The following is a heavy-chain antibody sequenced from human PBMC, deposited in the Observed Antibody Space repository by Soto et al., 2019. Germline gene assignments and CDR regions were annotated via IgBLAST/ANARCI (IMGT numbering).Heavy chain of an antibody. D-gene: IGHD3-16*01. CDR1: GGSISSGSYS. J-gene: IGHJ5*02. Sequence: LSLTCTVSGGSISSGSYSWGWIRQPPGKGLEWIGSMYYNGSTYYNPSLKSRVTISVDTSKNQFSLKLSSVTAADTAVYYCARHPSRRRAYTDNGLGHNWFDPWGQGTLVTVS. V-gene: IGHV4-39*01. CDR3: ARHPSRRRAYTDNGLGHNWFDP. CDR2: MYYNGST.